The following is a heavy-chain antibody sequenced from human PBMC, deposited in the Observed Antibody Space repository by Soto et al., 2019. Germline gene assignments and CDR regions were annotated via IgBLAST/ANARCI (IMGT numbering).Heavy chain of an antibody. CDR1: GGSISSYY. J-gene: IGHJ4*02. CDR3: ARSAAGTNYFDY. CDR2: IYYSGST. D-gene: IGHD6-13*01. Sequence: SETLSLTCTVSGGSISSYYLSWIRQPPGKGLEWIGYIYYSGSTNYNPSLKSRVTISVDTSKNQFSLKLSSVTAADTAVYYCARSAAGTNYFDYWGQGTLVTVSS. V-gene: IGHV4-59*01.